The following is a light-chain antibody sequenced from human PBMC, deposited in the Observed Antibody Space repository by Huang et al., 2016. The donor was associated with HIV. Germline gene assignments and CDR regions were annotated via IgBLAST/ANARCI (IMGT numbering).Light chain of an antibody. CDR3: QHFDNLALT. Sequence: DIQMTQSPSSLSASVGDRVTITCQASQDISNYLNWYQQKPGKAPKLLIYDASNLETVVPSRFSGSGSGTDLTFTISSLQPEDIATYYCQHFDNLALTFGGGTKVQIK. V-gene: IGKV1-33*01. J-gene: IGKJ4*01. CDR1: QDISNY. CDR2: DAS.